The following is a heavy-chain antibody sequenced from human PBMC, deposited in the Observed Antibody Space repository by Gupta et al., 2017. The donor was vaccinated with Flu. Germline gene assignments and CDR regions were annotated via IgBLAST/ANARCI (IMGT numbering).Heavy chain of an antibody. V-gene: IGHV3-72*01. CDR2: TRDKTKSFSR. J-gene: IGHJ6*02. Sequence: EVQLVESGGGLVQPGGSLRLSCAASGFSVSDYYIAWVRQAPGKGLEWVGRTRDKTKSFSRDYAASVKGRFSISRDNSKNSVYLQMDSLKIDDAAVYYCARTLVYNDMHVWGQGTTVTVSS. CDR1: GFSVSDYY. D-gene: IGHD3-10*01. CDR3: ARTLVYNDMHV.